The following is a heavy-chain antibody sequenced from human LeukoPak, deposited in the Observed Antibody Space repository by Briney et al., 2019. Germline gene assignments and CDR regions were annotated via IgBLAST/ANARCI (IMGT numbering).Heavy chain of an antibody. D-gene: IGHD5-12*01. Sequence: ASVNVSCTASGYTFTSYDINWVRQATGQGLEWMGWMNPNSGNTGYAQKFQGRVTMTRNTSISTAYMELSSLRSEDTAVYYCARAATIPYNWFDPWGQGTLVTVSS. CDR3: ARAATIPYNWFDP. V-gene: IGHV1-8*01. J-gene: IGHJ5*02. CDR2: MNPNSGNT. CDR1: GYTFTSYD.